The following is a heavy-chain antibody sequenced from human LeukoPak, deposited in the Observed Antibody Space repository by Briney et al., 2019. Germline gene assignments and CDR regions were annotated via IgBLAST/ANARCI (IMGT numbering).Heavy chain of an antibody. CDR2: INPNSGGA. J-gene: IGHJ3*02. V-gene: IGHV1-2*02. D-gene: IGHD2-2*01. Sequence: ASVKVSCKASGGTFSSYAISWVRQAPGQGLEWMGWINPNSGGANYAQTFQGRVTMTRDTSITTSYMELSRLRSDDTAVYYCARDEMPTFDAFDMWGQGTMVTVSS. CDR3: ARDEMPTFDAFDM. CDR1: GGTFSSYA.